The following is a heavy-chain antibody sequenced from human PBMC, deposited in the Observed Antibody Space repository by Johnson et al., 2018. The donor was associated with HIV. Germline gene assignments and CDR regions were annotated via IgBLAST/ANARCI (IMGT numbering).Heavy chain of an antibody. Sequence: EVQLVESGGGLVQPGGSLRLSCAASGFSVSTYDMHWVRQATGKGLDWVSVIYSSGSTYYTDSVKGRFTTSRDNSKNTVYLQMNSLRAEDTAVYYCAKDLEEGQQWLIGAFDIWGQGTMVTVSS. CDR2: IYSSGST. CDR1: GFSVSTYD. D-gene: IGHD6-19*01. V-gene: IGHV3-66*01. CDR3: AKDLEEGQQWLIGAFDI. J-gene: IGHJ3*02.